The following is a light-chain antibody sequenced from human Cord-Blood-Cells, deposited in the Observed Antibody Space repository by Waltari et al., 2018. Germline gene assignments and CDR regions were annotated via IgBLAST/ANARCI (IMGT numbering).Light chain of an antibody. CDR1: SSNIGAGYD. CDR3: QSYDSSLSGV. J-gene: IGLJ3*02. Sequence: QSVLTQPPSVSGAPGQRVTISCTGSSSNIGAGYDVHWYQQLPGTAPKLRIYCNSNRPSGVPDRFSGSKSGTSASLAITGLQAEDEADYYCQSYDSSLSGVFGGGTKLTVL. CDR2: CNS. V-gene: IGLV1-40*01.